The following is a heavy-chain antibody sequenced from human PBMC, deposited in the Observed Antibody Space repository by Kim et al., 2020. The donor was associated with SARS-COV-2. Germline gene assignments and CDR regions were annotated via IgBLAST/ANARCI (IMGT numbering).Heavy chain of an antibody. CDR2: ISYDGSNK. CDR1: GFTFSSYG. J-gene: IGHJ1*01. V-gene: IGHV3-30*18. D-gene: IGHD6-13*01. CDR3: AKRPARGYVAEHVQH. Sequence: GGSLRLSCAASGFTFSSYGMHWVRQAPGKGLEWVAVISYDGSNKYYADSVKGRFTISRDNTKNTLYLQMNSPRAEDTAVYYCAKRPARGYVAEHVQHWGQGTLVTVSP.